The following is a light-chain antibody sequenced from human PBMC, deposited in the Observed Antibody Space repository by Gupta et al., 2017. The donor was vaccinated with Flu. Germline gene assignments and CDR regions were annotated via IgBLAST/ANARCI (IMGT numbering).Light chain of an antibody. V-gene: IGKV3-15*01. CDR2: GAS. Sequence: EIVMTQSPATLSASPGERATLSCRASQSVSSNLAWYQQKPGQAPRLLIYGASTRATGIPARFSGSGSGTEXTLTISXLQSEDFAVYYCQQYNNWPPWTFGXGTKVEIK. CDR3: QQYNNWPPWT. J-gene: IGKJ1*01. CDR1: QSVSSN.